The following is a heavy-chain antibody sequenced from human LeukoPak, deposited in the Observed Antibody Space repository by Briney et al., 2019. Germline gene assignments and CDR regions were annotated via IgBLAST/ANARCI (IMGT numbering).Heavy chain of an antibody. CDR2: FYYGGSA. V-gene: IGHV4-61*01. Sequence: SETLSLTCTVSGGSISSGSYYWSWIRQFPGKGLEWIESFYYGGSANYNPSLRSRVTISVDTSKNQFSLRLSSVTAADTAVYYCARDLYSGSHYYYYMDVWGKGTTVTVSS. D-gene: IGHD1-26*01. CDR1: GGSISSGSYY. CDR3: ARDLYSGSHYYYYMDV. J-gene: IGHJ6*03.